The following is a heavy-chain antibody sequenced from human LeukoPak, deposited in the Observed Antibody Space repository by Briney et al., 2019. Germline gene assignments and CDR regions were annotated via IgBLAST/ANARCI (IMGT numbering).Heavy chain of an antibody. J-gene: IGHJ4*02. V-gene: IGHV3-74*01. Sequence: GGSLRLSCAASGFTFSSYWMHWVRQAPGKGLVWVSRINSDGSSTRYADSVKGRFTISRDNAKNSLYPQMNSLRAEDTAVYYCARCLSGSSWFQYYFDYWGQGTLVTVSS. CDR1: GFTFSSYW. CDR3: ARCLSGSSWFQYYFDY. CDR2: INSDGSST. D-gene: IGHD6-13*01.